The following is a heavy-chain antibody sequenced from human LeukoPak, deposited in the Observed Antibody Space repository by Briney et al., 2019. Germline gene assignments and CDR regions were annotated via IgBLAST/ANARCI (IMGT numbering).Heavy chain of an antibody. V-gene: IGHV3-48*01. Sequence: GGSLRLSCAASGFTFSSHSMNWVRQAPGKGLEWVSYISSSSTIYYADSVKGRFTISRDNAKNSLYLQMNSLRAEDTAVYYCARGFGYYVDYWGQGTLVTVSS. CDR2: ISSSSTI. J-gene: IGHJ4*02. D-gene: IGHD3-22*01. CDR3: ARGFGYYVDY. CDR1: GFTFSSHS.